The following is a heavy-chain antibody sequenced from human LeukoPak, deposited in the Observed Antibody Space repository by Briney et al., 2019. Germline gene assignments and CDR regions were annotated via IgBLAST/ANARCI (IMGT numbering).Heavy chain of an antibody. CDR3: ARGVEVGGKYFDY. CDR2: IYYSGST. Sequence: GSLRLSCAASGFTFRSYAMSWIRQPPGKGLEWIGYIYYSGSTHYNPSLKSRVTISVDTSKNQFSLKLSSVTAADTAVYYCARGVEVGGKYFDYWGQGTLVTVSS. J-gene: IGHJ4*02. CDR1: GFTFRSYA. D-gene: IGHD2-15*01. V-gene: IGHV4-59*01.